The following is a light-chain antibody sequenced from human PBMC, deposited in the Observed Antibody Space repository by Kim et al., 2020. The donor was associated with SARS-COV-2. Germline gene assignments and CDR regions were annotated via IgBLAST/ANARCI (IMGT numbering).Light chain of an antibody. CDR1: CSNIGSNS. J-gene: IGLJ3*02. CDR3: AAGDDRMSAWV. V-gene: IGLV1-47*01. Sequence: GQGVTIDSSGSCSNIGSNSMSWSQQPPGAAPRLITYINSQRPSGVPDRGSGSKSGTAASLVISGLRSEDEADYYCAAGDDRMSAWVYGGGTKLTGL. CDR2: INS.